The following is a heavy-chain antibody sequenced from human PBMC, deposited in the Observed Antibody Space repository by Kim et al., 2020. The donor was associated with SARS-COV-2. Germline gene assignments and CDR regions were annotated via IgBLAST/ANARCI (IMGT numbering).Heavy chain of an antibody. V-gene: IGHV4-31*03. CDR3: ARDRWEMATSFSWFAY. CDR2: IYYSGST. Sequence: SETLSLTCTVSGGSISSGGYYWSWIRQHPGKGLEWIGYIYYSGSTYYNPSRKSRVTISVDTSKTQFSLKLSSVTAADTAVYYCARDRWEMATSFSWFAYWGQGTLVTVSS. J-gene: IGHJ4*02. D-gene: IGHD5-12*01. CDR1: GGSISSGGYY.